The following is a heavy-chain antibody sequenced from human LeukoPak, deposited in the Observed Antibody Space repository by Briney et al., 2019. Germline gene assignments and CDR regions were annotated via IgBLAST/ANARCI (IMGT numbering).Heavy chain of an antibody. V-gene: IGHV4-34*01. CDR2: INHSGST. CDR1: GGSFSGYY. Sequence: PSETLSLTCAVYGGSFSGYYWSWIRQPPGKGLEWIGEINHSGSTNYNPSLKSRVTISVDTSKNQFSLKLSSVTAADTAVYYCARDGSITSFGVPYHKSWRKFDPWAQGTLVTVFS. J-gene: IGHJ5*02. CDR3: ARDGSITSFGVPYHKSWRKFDP. D-gene: IGHD3-3*01.